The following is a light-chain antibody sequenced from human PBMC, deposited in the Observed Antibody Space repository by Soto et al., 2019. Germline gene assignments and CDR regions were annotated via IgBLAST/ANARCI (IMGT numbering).Light chain of an antibody. CDR3: QQYNKWPLT. CDR2: GAY. J-gene: IGKJ4*01. Sequence: EIVMTQSPATLSVSPGERATLSCRASQSVSSNLAWYQQKPGQAPRLLIYGAYTRATDIPARFSGSGSGTEFTLTISSLQSEDLAVYYCQQYNKWPLTFGGGTKVEIK. CDR1: QSVSSN. V-gene: IGKV3-15*01.